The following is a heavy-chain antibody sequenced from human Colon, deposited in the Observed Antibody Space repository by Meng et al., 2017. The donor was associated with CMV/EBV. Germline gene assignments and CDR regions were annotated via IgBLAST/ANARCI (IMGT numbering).Heavy chain of an antibody. CDR1: GFKLSSYR. CDR2: IGTDDFDI. V-gene: IGHV3-21*01. CDR3: VGMTTGGFDY. J-gene: IGHJ4*02. D-gene: IGHD1-1*01. Sequence: GESPKISRGTSGFKLSSYRMNWVRPAPGKGLEWVSHIGTDDFDIFYADSVKGRFTITRDDAKNSLYLQMSSLRAEDTAVYYCVGMTTGGFDYWGQGTLVTVSS.